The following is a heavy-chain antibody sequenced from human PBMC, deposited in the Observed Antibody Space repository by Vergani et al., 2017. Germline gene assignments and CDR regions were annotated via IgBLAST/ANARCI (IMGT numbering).Heavy chain of an antibody. J-gene: IGHJ3*02. Sequence: QVQLQESGPGLVKPSETLSLTCSVSGSPLTSYHWSWVRQPPGKGLEWLGYVFFTGRTRYNTSLVSRLTMSIDTSKNQFSLKMTSVTTADTAVYYCARIVAVGYDAFDIWGQGTLVTVSS. CDR1: GSPLTSYH. CDR2: VFFTGRT. V-gene: IGHV4-59*01. D-gene: IGHD2-21*01. CDR3: ARIVAVGYDAFDI.